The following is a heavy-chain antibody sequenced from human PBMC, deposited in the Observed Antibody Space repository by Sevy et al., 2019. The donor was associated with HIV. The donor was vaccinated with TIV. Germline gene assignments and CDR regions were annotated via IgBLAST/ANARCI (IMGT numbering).Heavy chain of an antibody. J-gene: IGHJ4*02. CDR1: GFTFSSSW. Sequence: GGSLRLSCAASGFTFSSSWMHWVRQVPGKGLVWVSRINSDGGSLSYADSVKDRFTISRDNAKKTLYLQMNSLRAEDTAMYFCARGTRGTFDSWGQGALVTGSS. CDR3: ARGTRGTFDS. CDR2: INSDGGSL. D-gene: IGHD1-1*01. V-gene: IGHV3-74*01.